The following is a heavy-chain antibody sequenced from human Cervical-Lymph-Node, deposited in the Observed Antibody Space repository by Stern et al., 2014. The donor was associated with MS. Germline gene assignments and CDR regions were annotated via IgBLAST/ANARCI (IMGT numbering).Heavy chain of an antibody. CDR1: GFTFNTHG. CDR3: AKESGSYDYYYFGMDV. CDR2: ISGSGTDT. Sequence: AQLVESGGGLVQPGGSLRLPCTASGFTFNTHGMSSVRPGPGKGLERVSVISGSGTDTYYGDSVKGRFTISRDNSKNTLYLRMNSLRAEDTGVYFCAKESGSYDYYYFGMDVWGQGTTVIVSS. D-gene: IGHD3-16*01. J-gene: IGHJ6*02. V-gene: IGHV3-23*04.